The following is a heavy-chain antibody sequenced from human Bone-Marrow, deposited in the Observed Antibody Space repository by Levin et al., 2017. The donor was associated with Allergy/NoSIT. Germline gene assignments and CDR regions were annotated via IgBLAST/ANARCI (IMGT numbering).Heavy chain of an antibody. V-gene: IGHV4-39*01. CDR3: ASPSSGNLGDYDYGMDV. J-gene: IGHJ6*02. CDR2: SYYSGSA. D-gene: IGHD1-26*01. CDR1: GGSISSSSYY. Sequence: SETLSLTCTVSGGSISSSSYYWGWIRQPPGKGLEWIGTSYYSGSAYYNPSLKSRVTLSVDTSKNQFSLKLSSVTAADAAVYYCASPSSGNLGDYDYGMDVWGQGTTVTVSS.